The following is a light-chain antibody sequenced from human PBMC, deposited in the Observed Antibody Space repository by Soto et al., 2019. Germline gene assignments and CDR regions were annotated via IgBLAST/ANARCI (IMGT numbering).Light chain of an antibody. CDR1: SSDINTSRY. CDR3: SSDVSGYSLGV. V-gene: IGLV2-14*01. CDR2: EVS. Sequence: LTQPASVSGSPGQSITISCIGASSDINTSRYVSWYQQHPGKAPKLLIYEVSIRPSGVSSRFSGSKSANTASLTISGLQPEDEADYFCSSDVSGYSLGVFGGGTKVTVL. J-gene: IGLJ3*02.